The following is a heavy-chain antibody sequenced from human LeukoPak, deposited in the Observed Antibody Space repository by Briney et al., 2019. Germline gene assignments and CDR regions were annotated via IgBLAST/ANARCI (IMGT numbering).Heavy chain of an antibody. CDR1: GASVSSYY. Sequence: LETLCLTPGVSGASVSSYYCSSIRQPPGKRLEWSGNVNNSASTSSTTSPRRRATISVDKSKNQFTLKLSSVTAADTAVYYCASVLLSSAYSNWGQGNLVTVSS. V-gene: IGHV4-59*02. CDR3: ASVLLSSAYSN. CDR2: VNNSAST. D-gene: IGHD3-22*01. J-gene: IGHJ4*02.